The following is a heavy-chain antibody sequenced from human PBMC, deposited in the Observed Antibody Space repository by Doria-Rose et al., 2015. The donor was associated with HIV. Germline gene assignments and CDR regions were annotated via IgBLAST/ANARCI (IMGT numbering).Heavy chain of an antibody. CDR2: TYYTGTS. CDR3: ARMGSYRELDY. J-gene: IGHJ4*02. V-gene: IGHV4-31*03. D-gene: IGHD3-3*01. CDR1: GASVSRRGFY. Sequence: QVQLQESGPGLVKPSATLSLTSSVSGASVSRRGFYWNWLRQVPGTGLESLGYTYYTGTSDYSPSLKSRLNRAVDTSKNQCSLKLSVVTVADTAVYYCARMGSYRELDYWGQGALVTVST.